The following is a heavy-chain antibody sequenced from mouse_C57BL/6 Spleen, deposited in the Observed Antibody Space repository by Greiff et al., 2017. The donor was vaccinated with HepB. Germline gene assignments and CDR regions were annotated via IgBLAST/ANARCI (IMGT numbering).Heavy chain of an antibody. Sequence: QVQLKESGSELRSPGSSVKLSCKDFDSEVFPIAYMSWVRQKPGHGFEWIGGILPSIGRTIYGEKFEDKATLDADTLSNTAYLELNSLTSEDSAIYYCARHYYGSSYSYFDVWGTGTTVTVSS. CDR3: ARHYYGSSYSYFDV. V-gene: IGHV15-2*01. J-gene: IGHJ1*03. CDR1: DSEVFPIAY. D-gene: IGHD1-1*01. CDR2: ILPSIGRT.